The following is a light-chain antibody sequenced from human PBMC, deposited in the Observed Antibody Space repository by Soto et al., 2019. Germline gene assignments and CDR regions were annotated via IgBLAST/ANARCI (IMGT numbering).Light chain of an antibody. CDR3: QCYSSYPWT. Sequence: DIQMTQSPSTLSASLGDRVTITCRASQTISSWLAWYQQKPGKVSRLLIYMASGLHSGVPSRFSGSGSGTEFSLTISSLQPDDFGTYYCQCYSSYPWTFGQGTKVDIK. CDR2: MAS. V-gene: IGKV1-5*03. CDR1: QTISSW. J-gene: IGKJ1*01.